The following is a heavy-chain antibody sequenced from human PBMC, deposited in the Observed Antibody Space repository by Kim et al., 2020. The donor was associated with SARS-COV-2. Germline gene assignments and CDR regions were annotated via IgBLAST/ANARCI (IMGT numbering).Heavy chain of an antibody. J-gene: IGHJ6*02. Sequence: ASVKVSCKASGYTVTSYGISWVRQAPGQGLEWMGWISAYNGNTNYAQKLQGRVTMTTDTSTSTPYMELRSLRSDDTAVYYCARAPDSYGYYYCGMDVWGQGTTVTVSS. CDR3: ARAPDSYGYYYCGMDV. CDR2: ISAYNGNT. D-gene: IGHD5-18*01. CDR1: GYTVTSYG. V-gene: IGHV1-18*01.